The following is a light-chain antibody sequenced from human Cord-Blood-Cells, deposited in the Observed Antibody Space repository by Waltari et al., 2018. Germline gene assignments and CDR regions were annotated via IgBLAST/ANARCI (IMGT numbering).Light chain of an antibody. V-gene: IGKV1-39*01. CDR3: QQSYSTLT. CDR2: AAS. CDR1: QSISSY. J-gene: IGKJ4*01. Sequence: DIQMTQSPSSLSASVGDRVTITCRASQSISSYLNWDQQKPGKTPKLLIYAASTFQSGVPSRFSGSVSGTDFTLTISSLQPEDFATYYCQQSYSTLTFGGGTKVEIK.